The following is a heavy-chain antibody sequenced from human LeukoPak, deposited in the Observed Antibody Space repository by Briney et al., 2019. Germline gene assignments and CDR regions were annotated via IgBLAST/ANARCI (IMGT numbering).Heavy chain of an antibody. CDR3: ARGVGATPNDAFDI. Sequence: SETLSLTCAVSGGSISSGGYSWSWIRQPPGKGLEWIGYIYYSGSTYYNPSLKSRVTISVDTSKNQFSLKLSSVTAADTAVYYCARGVGATPNDAFDIWGQGTMVTVSS. CDR2: IYYSGST. CDR1: GGSISSGGYS. V-gene: IGHV4-30-4*07. J-gene: IGHJ3*02. D-gene: IGHD1-26*01.